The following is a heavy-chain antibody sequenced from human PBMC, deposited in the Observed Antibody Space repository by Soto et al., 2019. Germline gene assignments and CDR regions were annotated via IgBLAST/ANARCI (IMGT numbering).Heavy chain of an antibody. CDR3: ARDRGFGDRHYYYGMDV. V-gene: IGHV3-13*01. J-gene: IGHJ6*02. CDR1: GFTFSSYD. CDR2: IGTAGDT. Sequence: QPGGSLRLSCAASGFTFSSYDMHWVRQATGKGLEWVSAIGTAGDTYYPGSVKGRFTISRENAKNSLYLQMNSLRAGDTAVYYCARDRGFGDRHYYYGMDVWGQGTTVTVSS. D-gene: IGHD3-10*01.